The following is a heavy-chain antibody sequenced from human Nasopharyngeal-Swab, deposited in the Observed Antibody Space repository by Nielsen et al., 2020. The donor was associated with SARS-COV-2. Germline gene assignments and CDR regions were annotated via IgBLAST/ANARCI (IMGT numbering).Heavy chain of an antibody. J-gene: IGHJ5*01. CDR3: VRGSYGHYDS. CDR2: ISPTSDYI. D-gene: IGHD4-17*01. Sequence: GGSLRLSWAASGFTFSSYTMNWVRQSPGKGLEWVSSISPTSDYIYYAESVKGRFTISRDNAKNSLFLQMNSLRAEETAVYYCVRGSYGHYDSWGQGALITVSS. CDR1: GFTFSSYT. V-gene: IGHV3-21*06.